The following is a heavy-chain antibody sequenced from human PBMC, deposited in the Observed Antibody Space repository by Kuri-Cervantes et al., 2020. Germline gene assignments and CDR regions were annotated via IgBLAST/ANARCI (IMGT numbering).Heavy chain of an antibody. D-gene: IGHD3-10*02. CDR1: GGSFTTYY. V-gene: IGHV4-34*01. CDR2: INESGTI. CDR3: ASVFGESHFDY. J-gene: IGHJ4*02. Sequence: GSLRLSCAVYGGSFTTYYQWTWIRQPPGKGPEWIGEINESGTIDYNPSLKSRVTISVDTSKNQFSLKLSSVTAADTAVYYCASVFGESHFDYWGQGTLVTVSS.